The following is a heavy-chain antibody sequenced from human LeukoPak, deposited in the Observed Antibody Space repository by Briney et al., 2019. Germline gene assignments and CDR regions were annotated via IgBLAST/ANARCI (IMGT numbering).Heavy chain of an antibody. Sequence: SETLSLTCAVSGASISSGYWWSWVRQPPGKGLEWIGEIYHSGSTNHNPSLKSRVTISVDKSKSQFSLNLSSVTAADTAVYYCARDDTGVIRGIRFHYWGQGTLVTASS. CDR1: GASISSGYW. CDR3: ARDDTGVIRGIRFHY. CDR2: IYHSGST. J-gene: IGHJ4*02. V-gene: IGHV4-4*02. D-gene: IGHD3-10*01.